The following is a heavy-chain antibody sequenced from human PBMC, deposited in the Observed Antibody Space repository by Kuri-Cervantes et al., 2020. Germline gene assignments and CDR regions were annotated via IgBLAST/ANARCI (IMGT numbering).Heavy chain of an antibody. Sequence: GESLKISCAASGFTFSTYVMHWVRQAPGKGLEWVAVISHDGSFKNHADSVKGRFTISRDNAKNSLSLQMNSLRAEDTAVYYCARGHFWIHYPDSWGRGTLVTVSS. CDR3: ARGHFWIHYPDS. D-gene: IGHD3-3*02. CDR1: GFTFSTYV. V-gene: IGHV3-30*04. CDR2: ISHDGSFK. J-gene: IGHJ4*02.